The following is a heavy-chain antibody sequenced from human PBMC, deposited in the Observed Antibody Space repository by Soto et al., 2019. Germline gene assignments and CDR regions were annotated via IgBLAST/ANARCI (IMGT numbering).Heavy chain of an antibody. V-gene: IGHV4-34*01. CDR2: INHSGST. Sequence: SETLSLTCAVYGGSFSGYYWSWIRQPPGKGLEWIGEINHSGSTNYNPSLKSRVTISVDTSKNQFSLKLSSVTAADTAVYYCARYSIVDTAMDYWGQGTLVTVS. D-gene: IGHD5-18*01. CDR3: ARYSIVDTAMDY. J-gene: IGHJ4*02. CDR1: GGSFSGYY.